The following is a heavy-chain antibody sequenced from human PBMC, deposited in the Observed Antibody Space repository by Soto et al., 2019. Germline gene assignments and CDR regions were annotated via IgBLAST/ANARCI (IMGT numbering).Heavy chain of an antibody. CDR3: ARDFSIVATTSYYYYGMDV. CDR1: GYTFTSYG. Sequence: ASVKVSCKASGYTFTSYGISWVRQAPGQGLEWMGWISAYNGNTNYAQKLQGRVTMTTDTSTSTAYMELRSLRSDDTAVYYCARDFSIVATTSYYYYGMDVWGQGTTVTVSS. D-gene: IGHD5-12*01. V-gene: IGHV1-18*01. J-gene: IGHJ6*02. CDR2: ISAYNGNT.